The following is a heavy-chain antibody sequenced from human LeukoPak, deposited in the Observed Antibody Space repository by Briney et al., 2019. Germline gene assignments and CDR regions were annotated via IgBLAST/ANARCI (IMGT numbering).Heavy chain of an antibody. CDR1: GYSISSGYW. D-gene: IGHD4-17*01. J-gene: IGHJ4*02. V-gene: IGHV4-4*02. CDR2: IHHTGST. CDR3: ARNGDYSADS. Sequence: SETLSLTCAVSGYSISSGYWWSWVRQPPGKGLEWIGEIHHTGSTNHNPSLKSRVTISVDKSKNQFSLKLTSVTAADTAVYYCARNGDYSADSWGQGTLLTVSS.